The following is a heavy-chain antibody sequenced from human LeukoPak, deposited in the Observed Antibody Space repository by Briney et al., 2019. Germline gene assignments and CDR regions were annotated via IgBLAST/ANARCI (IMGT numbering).Heavy chain of an antibody. CDR3: ARSLVVPAAHAFDI. CDR2: INHSGST. J-gene: IGHJ3*02. D-gene: IGHD2-2*01. Sequence: SETLSLTCAVYGGSFSGYYWSWIRQPPGKGLEWIGEINHSGSTNYNPSLKSRVTISVDTSKNQFSLKLSSVTAADTAVYYCARSLVVPAAHAFDIWGQGTMVTVSS. V-gene: IGHV4-34*01. CDR1: GGSFSGYY.